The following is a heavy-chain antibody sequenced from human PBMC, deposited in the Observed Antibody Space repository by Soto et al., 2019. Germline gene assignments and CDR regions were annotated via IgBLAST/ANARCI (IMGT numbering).Heavy chain of an antibody. J-gene: IGHJ3*02. Sequence: TSETLSLTCTVSSGSISSYYWSWIRQPAGKGLEWIGRIYTSGSTNYNPSLKSRVTMSVDTSKNQFSLNLSSVTAAADTAVYYCARDRITLANDAFDIWGQGTMVTVSS. CDR3: ARDRITLANDAFDI. D-gene: IGHD3-10*01. V-gene: IGHV4-4*07. CDR1: SGSISSYY. CDR2: IYTSGST.